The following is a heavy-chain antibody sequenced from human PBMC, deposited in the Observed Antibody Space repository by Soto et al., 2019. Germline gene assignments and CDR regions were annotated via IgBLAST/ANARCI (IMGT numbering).Heavy chain of an antibody. CDR3: ARGYCSGGSCYFWFDP. CDR2: INPNSGGT. Sequence: ASVKVSCKASGYTFTGYYMHWVRQAPGQGLEWMGWINPNSGGTNYAQKFQGWVTMTRDTSISTAYMELSRLRSDDTAVYYCARGYCSGGSCYFWFDPWGQGTLVIVSS. D-gene: IGHD2-15*01. CDR1: GYTFTGYY. J-gene: IGHJ5*02. V-gene: IGHV1-2*04.